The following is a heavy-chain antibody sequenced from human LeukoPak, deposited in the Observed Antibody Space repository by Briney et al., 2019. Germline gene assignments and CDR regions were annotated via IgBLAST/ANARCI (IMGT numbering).Heavy chain of an antibody. Sequence: SETLSLTCTVSGGSISSGGYYWSWIRQPPGKGLEWIGYIYHSGSTYYNPSLKSRVTISVDTSKNQFSLKLSSETAADTAVYYCARGGQIDPYDPKAIPFDYWGQGTLVTVSS. J-gene: IGHJ4*02. CDR1: GGSISSGGYY. D-gene: IGHD1-1*01. CDR3: ARGGQIDPYDPKAIPFDY. V-gene: IGHV4-30-2*01. CDR2: IYHSGST.